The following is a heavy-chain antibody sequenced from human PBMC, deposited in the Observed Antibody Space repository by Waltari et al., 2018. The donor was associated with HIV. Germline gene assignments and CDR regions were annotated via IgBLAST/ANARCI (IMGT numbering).Heavy chain of an antibody. D-gene: IGHD3-22*01. J-gene: IGHJ4*02. CDR2: IKSKQSGGTV. CDR3: TTGSSGAEDY. CDR1: GFDFKKYW. V-gene: IGHV3-15*01. Sequence: EVQLVESGGGLVKPGGSLRVSCAASGFDFKKYWMSWFRQAPEKGLRWVGRIKSKQSGGTVDYAAPVKGRFTISRDDSKNMMYLQMDSLESDDTAVYYCTTGSSGAEDYWGQGTLVTVSS.